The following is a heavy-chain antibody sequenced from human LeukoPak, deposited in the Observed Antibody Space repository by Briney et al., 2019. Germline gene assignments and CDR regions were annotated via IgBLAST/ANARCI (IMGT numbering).Heavy chain of an antibody. D-gene: IGHD3-9*01. Sequence: GGSLRLSCTASGFTFGDYAMSWVRQAPGKGLEWVGFIRSKAYGGTTEYATSVKGRYTISRDDSKSIAYLQMNSLKTKDTAVYYCTRTAFYYDILTGYSAGAAFDIWGQGTMVTVSS. J-gene: IGHJ3*02. V-gene: IGHV3-49*04. CDR2: IRSKAYGGTT. CDR3: TRTAFYYDILTGYSAGAAFDI. CDR1: GFTFGDYA.